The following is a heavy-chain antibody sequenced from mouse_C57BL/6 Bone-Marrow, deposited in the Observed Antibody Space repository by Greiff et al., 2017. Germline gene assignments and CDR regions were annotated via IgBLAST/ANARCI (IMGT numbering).Heavy chain of an antibody. Sequence: QVQLQQPGAELVMPGASVKLSCKASGYTFTSYWMHWVKQRPGQGLEWIGEIDPSDSYTNYNQKFKGKSTLTVDKSSSTAYMQLSSLTSEDSAVYYCALYYSHLDYWGQGTTLTGSS. CDR3: ALYYSHLDY. D-gene: IGHD2-12*01. J-gene: IGHJ2*01. CDR2: IDPSDSYT. CDR1: GYTFTSYW. V-gene: IGHV1-69*01.